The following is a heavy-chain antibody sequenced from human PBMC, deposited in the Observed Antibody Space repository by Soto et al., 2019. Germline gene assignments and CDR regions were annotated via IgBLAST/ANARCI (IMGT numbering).Heavy chain of an antibody. Sequence: QVQLQQWGAGLLKPSETLSLTCAVYGGSFSGYYWSWIRQPPGKGLEWIGEINHSGSTNYNPSLKSRVTISVDTSKNQFSLKLSSVTAADTAVYYCARIRRQVYSYGRRYFQHWGQGTLVTVSS. J-gene: IGHJ1*01. CDR3: ARIRRQVYSYGRRYFQH. CDR2: INHSGST. V-gene: IGHV4-34*01. D-gene: IGHD5-18*01. CDR1: GGSFSGYY.